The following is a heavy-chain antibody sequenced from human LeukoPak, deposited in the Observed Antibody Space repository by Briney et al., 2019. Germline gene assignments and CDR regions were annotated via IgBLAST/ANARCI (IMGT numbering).Heavy chain of an antibody. J-gene: IGHJ4*02. D-gene: IGHD3-10*01. V-gene: IGHV3-23*01. Sequence: GGSLGLSCAASGFAFSNYAMSWVRQAPGKGLEWVSSLSGGGDSRYYADSVMGRFTISRDNSKNTLYLQMNSLRAEDTAVYYCAKAVRSMVTGGGYFDSWGQGTLVTVSS. CDR2: LSGGGDSR. CDR1: GFAFSNYA. CDR3: AKAVRSMVTGGGYFDS.